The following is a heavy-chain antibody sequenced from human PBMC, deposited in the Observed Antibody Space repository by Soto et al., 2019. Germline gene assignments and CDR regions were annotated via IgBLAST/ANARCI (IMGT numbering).Heavy chain of an antibody. CDR3: AREWGLLPYYVMNV. Sequence: XGTLALTCIVSGDSVTSGSYYWTWLRQPPGKGLEWIGYISYTGRTKYNPSLQSRVTISVDTSKNDFSLNLSSVTAADTAVYFCAREWGLLPYYVMNVWGHGTAVTVSS. D-gene: IGHD7-27*01. J-gene: IGHJ6*02. V-gene: IGHV4-61*03. CDR2: ISYTGRT. CDR1: GDSVTSGSYY.